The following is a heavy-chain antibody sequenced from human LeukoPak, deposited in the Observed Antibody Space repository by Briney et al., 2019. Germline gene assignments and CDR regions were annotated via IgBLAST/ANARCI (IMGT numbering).Heavy chain of an antibody. J-gene: IGHJ3*02. CDR1: GGSISSYY. D-gene: IGHD3-10*01. CDR2: IYSSGST. Sequence: SETLSLTCTVSGGSISSYYWSWIRQPPGKGLEWIGYIYSSGSTNYNPSLKSRVTMSVDTSKNQFSLKLSSVTAADTAVYYCARRRGAHTANALDIWGQGTMVTVSS. CDR3: ARRRGAHTANALDI. V-gene: IGHV4-59*08.